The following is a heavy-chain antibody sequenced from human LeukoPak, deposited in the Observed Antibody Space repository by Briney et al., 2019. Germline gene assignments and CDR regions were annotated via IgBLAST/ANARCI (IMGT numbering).Heavy chain of an antibody. V-gene: IGHV3-48*01. CDR3: ARGREGGPDYFDY. J-gene: IGHJ4*02. CDR2: ISSSSSTI. Sequence: GGSLRLSCAASGFTFSSYGMHWVRQAPGKGLEWVSYISSSSSTIYYADSVKGRFTISRDNAKNSLYLQMNSLRAEDTAVYYCARGREGGPDYFDYWGQGTLVTVSS. CDR1: GFTFSSYG. D-gene: IGHD3-16*01.